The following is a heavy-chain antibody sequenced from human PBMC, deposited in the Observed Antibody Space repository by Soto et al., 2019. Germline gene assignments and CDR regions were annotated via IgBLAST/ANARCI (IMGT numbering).Heavy chain of an antibody. V-gene: IGHV4-59*01. D-gene: IGHD6-6*01. Sequence: SETLSLTCTVSGGSISSYYWSWIRQPPGKGLEWIGYIYYSGSTNYNPSLKSRVTISVDTSKNQFSLKLSSVTAADTAVYYCATAARPGYYYGMDVWGQGTTVTVSS. CDR1: GGSISSYY. J-gene: IGHJ6*02. CDR3: ATAARPGYYYGMDV. CDR2: IYYSGST.